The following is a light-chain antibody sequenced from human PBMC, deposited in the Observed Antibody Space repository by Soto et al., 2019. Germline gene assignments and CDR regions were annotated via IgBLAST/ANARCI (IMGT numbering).Light chain of an antibody. J-gene: IGLJ3*02. CDR3: QVWDGSSDHEEWV. V-gene: IGLV3-21*02. CDR1: NIGSKS. CDR2: DDT. Sequence: SSELTQPPSLSLAPGQTATITCGGNNIGSKSVHWYQHKPGQAPVLVVYDDTDRPSGIPERFSGSNSGNTAALTISRVEAGXXADXYCQVWDGSSDHEEWVFGGGTKLTVL.